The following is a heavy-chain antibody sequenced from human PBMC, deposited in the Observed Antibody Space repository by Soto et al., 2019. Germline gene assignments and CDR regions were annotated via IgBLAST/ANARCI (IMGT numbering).Heavy chain of an antibody. CDR2: IDPSDSYT. V-gene: IGHV5-10-1*01. CDR1: GYSFTSCW. Sequence: GESLKSSCKGSGYSFTSCWISWVRQMPGKRLEWMGRIDPSDSYTNYSPAFQGHLTISADKSISTAYLQWSSLKASDTAMYYCARRVVLSAYDHYCYGIDVWVQRTTVIGS. D-gene: IGHD2-2*01. J-gene: IGHJ6*02. CDR3: ARRVVLSAYDHYCYGIDV.